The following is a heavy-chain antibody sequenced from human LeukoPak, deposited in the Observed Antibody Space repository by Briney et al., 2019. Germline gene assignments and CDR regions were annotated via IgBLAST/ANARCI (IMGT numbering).Heavy chain of an antibody. V-gene: IGHV3-23*01. CDR3: AKDLDDSGLYYFDY. CDR2: ISGSGVST. D-gene: IGHD3-10*01. Sequence: PGGSLRLSCAASGFIFSSYAMNWVRQAPGKGLEWVSTISGSGVSTYYADSVKGRFTISRDISKNTLFLQMNSLRAEDTAVYYCAKDLDDSGLYYFDYCGQGTLVTVSS. CDR1: GFIFSSYA. J-gene: IGHJ4*02.